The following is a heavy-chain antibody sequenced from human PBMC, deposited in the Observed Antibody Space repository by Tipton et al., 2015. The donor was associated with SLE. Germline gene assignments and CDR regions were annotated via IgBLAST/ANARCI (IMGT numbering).Heavy chain of an antibody. V-gene: IGHV4-31*03. J-gene: IGHJ6*03. CDR3: VRDGATPYEYVWGRPPDYYMDV. D-gene: IGHD3-16*01. CDR1: GGSISRNGYY. Sequence: TLSLTCTFSGGSISRNGYYWSWIRQHPGKGLEWIGYISKSGRTHYNPSLQSRLTMSLDTSKNQFSLKMTSMTAADTALYFCVRDGATPYEYVWGRPPDYYMDVWGKGSTVTVSS. CDR2: ISKSGRT.